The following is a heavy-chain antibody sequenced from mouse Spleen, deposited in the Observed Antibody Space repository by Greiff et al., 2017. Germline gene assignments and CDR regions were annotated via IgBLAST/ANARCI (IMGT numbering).Heavy chain of an antibody. CDR2: ISSGGGNT. CDR1: GFTFSSYT. Sequence: EVQLVESGGGLVKPGGSLKLSCAASGFTFSSYTMSWVRQTPAKRLEWVATISSGGGNTYYPDSVKGRFTISRDNARNTLYLQMSSLRSEDTAMYYCARHRRDYAGTGAWFAYWGQGTLVTVSA. CDR3: ARHRRDYAGTGAWFAY. J-gene: IGHJ3*01. V-gene: IGHV5-9*04. D-gene: IGHD2-4*01.